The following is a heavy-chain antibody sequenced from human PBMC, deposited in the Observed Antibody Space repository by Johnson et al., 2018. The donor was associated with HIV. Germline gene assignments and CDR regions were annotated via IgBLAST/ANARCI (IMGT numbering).Heavy chain of an antibody. D-gene: IGHD3-10*01. CDR1: GFTFDDYA. CDR3: ARDAYYGSGSYSQRNTFDV. Sequence: VQLVESGGGLVQPGRSLRLSCAASGFTFDDYAMHWVRQAPGKGLEWVSAISGSGGSTYYADSVKGRFTISRDNSKNTLYLQMNSLRPADTAVYYCARDAYYGSGSYSQRNTFDVWGQGTMVAVSS. CDR2: ISGSGGST. V-gene: IGHV3-23*04. J-gene: IGHJ3*01.